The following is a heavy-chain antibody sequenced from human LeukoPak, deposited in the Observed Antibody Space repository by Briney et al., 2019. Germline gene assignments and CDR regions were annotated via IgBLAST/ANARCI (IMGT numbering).Heavy chain of an antibody. Sequence: GGSLRLSCAASGFTFSSYGMHWVRQAPGKGLEWVAVISYDGSNKYYADSVKGRFTISRDNSKNTLYLQMNSLRAEDTAVYYCAKGRGNILRLTLWVAATRVMDYWGQGTLVTVSS. CDR2: ISYDGSNK. CDR1: GFTFSSYG. V-gene: IGHV3-30*18. D-gene: IGHD2-15*01. CDR3: AKGRGNILRLTLWVAATRVMDY. J-gene: IGHJ4*02.